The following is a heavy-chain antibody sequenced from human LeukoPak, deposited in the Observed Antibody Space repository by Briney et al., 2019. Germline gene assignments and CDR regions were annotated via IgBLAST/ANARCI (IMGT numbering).Heavy chain of an antibody. Sequence: GGSLRLSCAASGSTFNTYTMNWVRQAPGKGLEWVSSISGSSSYIYYADSVKGRFTISRDNAKNSLYLQMNSLRAEDTAVYYCARIRMGSGIGVFDIWGQGTMVTVSS. V-gene: IGHV3-21*01. CDR1: GSTFNTYT. J-gene: IGHJ3*02. D-gene: IGHD3-10*01. CDR3: ARIRMGSGIGVFDI. CDR2: ISGSSSYI.